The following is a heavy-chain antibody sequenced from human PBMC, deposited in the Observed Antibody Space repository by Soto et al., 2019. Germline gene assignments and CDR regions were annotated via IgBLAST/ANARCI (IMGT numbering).Heavy chain of an antibody. CDR1: LYTFTSCY. CDR3: ARERTMVRGWNYYYGMDV. J-gene: IGHJ6*02. V-gene: IGHV1-46*01. D-gene: IGHD3-10*01. CDR2: INPSGGST. Sequence: ASWQVSCKAALYTFTSCYIHWVRQAPEQGLEWIGIINPSGGSTSYAQKFQGRVTMTRDTSTSTVYMELSSLRSEDTAVYYCARERTMVRGWNYYYGMDVWGQGTTVTVSS.